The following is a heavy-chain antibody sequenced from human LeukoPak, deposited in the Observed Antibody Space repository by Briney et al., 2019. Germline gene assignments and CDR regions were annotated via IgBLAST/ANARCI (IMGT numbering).Heavy chain of an antibody. CDR3: ARDHFLTWSGSYPDAFDI. V-gene: IGHV3-30-3*01. D-gene: IGHD1-26*01. Sequence: GRSLRLSCAASGFTFSSYAMHWVRQAPGKGLEWVAVISYDGSNKYYADSVKGRFTISRDNSKNTLYLRMNSLRAEDTAVYYCARDHFLTWSGSYPDAFDIWGQGTMVTVSS. CDR2: ISYDGSNK. J-gene: IGHJ3*02. CDR1: GFTFSSYA.